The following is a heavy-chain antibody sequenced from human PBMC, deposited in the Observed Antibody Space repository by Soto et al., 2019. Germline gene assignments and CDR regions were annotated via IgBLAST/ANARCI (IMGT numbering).Heavy chain of an antibody. CDR1: GFTVSSNY. CDR3: ARVNPPYP. V-gene: IGHV3-53*01. J-gene: IGHJ5*02. Sequence: GGSLRLSCAASGFTVSSNYMSWVRQAPGKGLEWFSFIYGGGTTHYADSVKGRFTISRDNSKNTVYLQMRSLRAEDTAVYYCARVNPPYPWGQGTLVTVSS. CDR2: IYGGGTT.